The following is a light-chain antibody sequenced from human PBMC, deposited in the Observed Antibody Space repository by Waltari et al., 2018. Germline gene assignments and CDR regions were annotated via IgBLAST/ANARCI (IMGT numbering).Light chain of an antibody. CDR1: RSDIGNYNY. J-gene: IGLJ2*01. CDR2: DVN. Sequence: QSALTQPASVSGSPGQSITISCSGTRSDIGNYNYVSWYQQHPGQAPKLMIYDVNNRSSGAANRFSGSKSGNTASLTISGLQAEDEADYYCSSYTSSDTLLFGGGTKLTVL. V-gene: IGLV2-14*01. CDR3: SSYTSSDTLL.